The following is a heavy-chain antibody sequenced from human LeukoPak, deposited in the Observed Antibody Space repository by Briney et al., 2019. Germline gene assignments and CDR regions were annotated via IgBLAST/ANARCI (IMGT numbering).Heavy chain of an antibody. CDR1: GFTFSSYG. J-gene: IGHJ2*01. V-gene: IGHV3-30*03. CDR3: ASSGFDL. CDR2: ISYDGSNK. D-gene: IGHD1-26*01. Sequence: GGSLRLSCAASGFTFSSYGMHWVRQAPGKGLEWVAVISYDGSNKYYADSVKGRFTISRDNSKNTLYLQMNSLRAEDTAVYYCASSGFDLWGRGTLVTVSS.